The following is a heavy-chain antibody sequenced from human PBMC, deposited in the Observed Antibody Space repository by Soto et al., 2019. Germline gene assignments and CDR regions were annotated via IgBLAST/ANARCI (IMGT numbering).Heavy chain of an antibody. D-gene: IGHD6-19*01. V-gene: IGHV3-7*03. CDR3: ARERSNSSGWRSSWRYYYYGMDV. CDR1: GFPFSTSA. Sequence: EVQLLESGGGLVQPGGSLRLSCAASGFPFSTSAMNWVRQAPGKGLEWVANIKQDGSEKYYVDSVKGRFTISRDNAKNSLYLQMNSLRAEDTAVYYCARERSNSSGWRSSWRYYYYGMDVWGQGTTVTVSS. CDR2: IKQDGSEK. J-gene: IGHJ6*02.